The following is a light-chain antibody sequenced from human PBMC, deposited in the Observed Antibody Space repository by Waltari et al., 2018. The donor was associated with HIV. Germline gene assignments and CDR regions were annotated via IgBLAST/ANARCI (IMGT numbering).Light chain of an antibody. CDR1: NI. J-gene: IGLJ2*01. Sequence: SSVLTQPPSVSVAPGKTASITCGGTNIVHWYQQKPGQAPVLVIYDDSDRPSGIPERCSGANSGNTATLTISRVEAGDEADYYCQVWDSTTNHVVFGGGTKLTVL. V-gene: IGLV3-21*04. CDR3: QVWDSTTNHVV. CDR2: DDS.